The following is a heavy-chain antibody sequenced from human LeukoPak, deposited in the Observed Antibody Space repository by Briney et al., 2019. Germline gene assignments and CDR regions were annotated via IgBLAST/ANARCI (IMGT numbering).Heavy chain of an antibody. CDR1: GFTFSTYA. CDR3: ARLDCTSTSCYYAY. D-gene: IGHD2-2*01. V-gene: IGHV3-30-3*01. J-gene: IGHJ4*02. Sequence: PGRSLRLSCTVSGFTFSTYAMHWVRQAPGKGLGWVAVISNGGSNKYYADSVKGRFTISRDNSKNTLYLQMSSLSAEDTAVYYCARLDCTSTSCYYAYLGQGTLVIVSP. CDR2: ISNGGSNK.